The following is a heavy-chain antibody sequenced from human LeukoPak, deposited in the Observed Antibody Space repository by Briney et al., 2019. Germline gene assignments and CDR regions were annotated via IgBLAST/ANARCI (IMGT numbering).Heavy chain of an antibody. CDR2: IRHDGRDD. J-gene: IGHJ4*02. D-gene: IGHD3-10*01. Sequence: PGGSLRLSCSTSGFTFSDHAMHWVRQAPGKGLEWVTFIRHDGRDDYYADSVKGRFTISRDNSKNTLYLQMNSLRPEDTAVYYCARVEAVYYYGSASPYSPYWGQGTLVTVSS. V-gene: IGHV3-30*02. CDR3: ARVEAVYYYGSASPYSPY. CDR1: GFTFSDHA.